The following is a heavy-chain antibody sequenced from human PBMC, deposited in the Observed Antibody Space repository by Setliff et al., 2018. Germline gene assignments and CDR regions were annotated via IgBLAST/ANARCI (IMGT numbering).Heavy chain of an antibody. CDR2: ISTSSSYI. Sequence: GESLRLSCAASGFTFSSYSMNWVRQAPGKGLEWVSSISTSSSYIYYADSVKGRFTISRDNAKKSLFLQMDSLRAEDTAVYFCARDPGTTSSLFGGLDVWGQGTTGTVSS. CDR1: GFTFSSYS. CDR3: ARDPGTTSSLFGGLDV. V-gene: IGHV3-21*01. D-gene: IGHD1-7*01. J-gene: IGHJ6*02.